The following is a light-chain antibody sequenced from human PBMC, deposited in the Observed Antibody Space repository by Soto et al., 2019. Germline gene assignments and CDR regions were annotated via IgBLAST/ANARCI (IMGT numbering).Light chain of an antibody. CDR2: SNN. Sequence: QSVLTQPPSASGTPGQRVTISCSGSSSNIGDNTVNWYQHLPGTAPKLLISSNNQRPSGVPDRFSGSKSGTSASLAISGLQSEDEADYYCAAWDDSLSGQVVFGGGTKLTVL. CDR1: SSNIGDNT. V-gene: IGLV1-44*01. J-gene: IGLJ2*01. CDR3: AAWDDSLSGQVV.